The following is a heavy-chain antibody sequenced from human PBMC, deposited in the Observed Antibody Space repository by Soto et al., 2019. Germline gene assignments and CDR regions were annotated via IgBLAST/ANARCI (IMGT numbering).Heavy chain of an antibody. CDR1: GYTFTSYG. CDR3: ARVNYDFWSGYSISWVNWDYYYYYMDV. V-gene: IGHV1-18*01. CDR2: ISAYNGNT. D-gene: IGHD3-3*01. Sequence: ASVKVSCKASGYTFTSYGISWVRQAPGQGLEWMGWISAYNGNTNYAQKLQGRVTMTTDTSTSTAYMELRSLRSDDTAVYYCARVNYDFWSGYSISWVNWDYYYYYMDVWGKRTTVTVSS. J-gene: IGHJ6*03.